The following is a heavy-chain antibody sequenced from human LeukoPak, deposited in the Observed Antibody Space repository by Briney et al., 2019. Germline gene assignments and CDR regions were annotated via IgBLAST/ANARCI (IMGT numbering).Heavy chain of an antibody. Sequence: SETLSLTCAVYGGXLSGYYCSWIRQPPGKGLEWIGEINHSGSTNYNPSLKSRVTISVDTSKNQFSLKLSSVTAADTAVYYCSRIRYCSSTSCHLGMDVWGQGTTVTVSS. V-gene: IGHV4-34*01. CDR3: SRIRYCSSTSCHLGMDV. D-gene: IGHD2-2*01. J-gene: IGHJ6*02. CDR1: GGXLSGYY. CDR2: INHSGST.